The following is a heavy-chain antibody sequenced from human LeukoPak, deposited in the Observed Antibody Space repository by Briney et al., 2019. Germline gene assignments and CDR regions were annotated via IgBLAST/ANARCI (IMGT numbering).Heavy chain of an antibody. CDR2: IYTSGST. J-gene: IGHJ4*02. CDR3: AREGGDYYDSSGYGAY. D-gene: IGHD3-22*01. Sequence: SETPSLTCSVSAGSITNYYWSWIRQPAGKALEWIGRIYTSGSTNYNPSLKSRVTMSVDTSKNQFSLKLSSVTAADTAVYYCAREGGDYYDSSGYGAYWGQGTLVTVSS. CDR1: AGSITNYY. V-gene: IGHV4-4*07.